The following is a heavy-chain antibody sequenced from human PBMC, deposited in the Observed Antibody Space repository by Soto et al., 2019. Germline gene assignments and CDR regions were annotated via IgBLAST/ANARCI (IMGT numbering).Heavy chain of an antibody. CDR1: GFTFSKAW. CDR3: TTDSGMSPYSFDY. Sequence: GGSLRLSCATSGFTFSKAWVGWVRQAPGKGLEWVGRIMSKTDGGTTDYAAPVKGRFAISRDDSKSTLYLQMNSLKTEDTAFYYCTTDSGMSPYSFDYWGQGTLVTVSS. CDR2: IMSKTDGGTT. V-gene: IGHV3-15*01. D-gene: IGHD1-26*01. J-gene: IGHJ4*02.